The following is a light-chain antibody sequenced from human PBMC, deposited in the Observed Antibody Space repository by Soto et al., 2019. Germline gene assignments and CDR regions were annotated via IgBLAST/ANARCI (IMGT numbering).Light chain of an antibody. CDR3: LQHSTYSLT. CDR2: AAS. Sequence: DIQMTQFPSSLSASVGDRVTITCRASQGIRNDLVWYQQKPGKAPKRLIYAASSLQREVTSRFSGSGSGTEFTLAISSLQPEDSATFYCLQHSTYSLTFGQGTKVEIK. CDR1: QGIRND. V-gene: IGKV1-17*01. J-gene: IGKJ1*01.